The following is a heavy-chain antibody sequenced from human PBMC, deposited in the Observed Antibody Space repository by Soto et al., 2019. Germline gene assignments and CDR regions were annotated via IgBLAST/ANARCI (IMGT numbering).Heavy chain of an antibody. Sequence: PGESLKISCKGSGYSFTSYWIGWVRHMPGKGLEWMGIIYPGDSDTRYSPSFQGQVTISADKSISTAYLQWSSLKASDTAMYYCARGGMWLSDSHYYYYYGMDVWGQGTTVTVSS. V-gene: IGHV5-51*01. D-gene: IGHD3-22*01. CDR2: IYPGDSDT. CDR1: GYSFTSYW. CDR3: ARGGMWLSDSHYYYYYGMDV. J-gene: IGHJ6*02.